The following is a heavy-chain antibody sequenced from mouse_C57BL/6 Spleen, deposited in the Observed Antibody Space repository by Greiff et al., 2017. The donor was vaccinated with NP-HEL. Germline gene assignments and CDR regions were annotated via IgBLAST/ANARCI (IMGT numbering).Heavy chain of an antibody. V-gene: IGHV7-3*01. CDR3: VRYPLYYFDY. Sequence: EVMLVESGGGLVQPGGSLSLSCAASGFTFTDYYMSWVRQPPGKALEWLGFIRNKANGYTTEYSASVKGRFTISRDNSQSILYLQMNALRAEDSATYYCVRYPLYYFDYWGQGTTLTVSS. CDR2: IRNKANGYTT. CDR1: GFTFTDYY. J-gene: IGHJ2*01.